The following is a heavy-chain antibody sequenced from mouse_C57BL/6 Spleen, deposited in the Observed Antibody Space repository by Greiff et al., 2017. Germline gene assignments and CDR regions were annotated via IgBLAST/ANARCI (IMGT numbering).Heavy chain of an antibody. Sequence: QVQLQQSGAELVRPGASVTLSCKASGYTFTDYEMHWVKQTPVHGLEWIGAIDPETGGTAYNQKFKGKAILTADKSSSTAYMELRSLTSEDSAVYYCTRCINTVVSFDYWGRGTTLTVYS. CDR3: TRCINTVVSFDY. CDR2: IDPETGGT. J-gene: IGHJ2*01. V-gene: IGHV1-15*01. CDR1: GYTFTDYE. D-gene: IGHD1-1*01.